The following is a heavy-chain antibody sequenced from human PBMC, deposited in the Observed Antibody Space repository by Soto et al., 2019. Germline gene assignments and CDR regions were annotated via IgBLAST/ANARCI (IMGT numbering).Heavy chain of an antibody. CDR1: GGSISSSSYY. D-gene: IGHD6-13*01. J-gene: IGHJ4*02. CDR2: IYYSGST. Sequence: SETLSLTCTVSGGSISSSSYYWGWIRQPPGKGLEWIGSIYYSGSTYYNPSLKSRVTISVDTSKNQFSLKLSSVTAADTAVYYCARGVIAAAGPKVDYWGQGTLVTVSS. V-gene: IGHV4-39*07. CDR3: ARGVIAAAGPKVDY.